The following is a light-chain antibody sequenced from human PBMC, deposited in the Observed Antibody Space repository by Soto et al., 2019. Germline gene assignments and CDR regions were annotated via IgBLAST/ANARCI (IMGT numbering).Light chain of an antibody. CDR3: SSYTSSSTLDV. J-gene: IGLJ1*01. CDR1: SRDVGGYNY. V-gene: IGLV2-14*01. CDR2: DVS. Sequence: QSALTQPGSVSGSPGQSITISCTGTSRDVGGYNYVSWYQQHPGKAPKLMIYDVSNRPSGVSNRFSGSKSGNTASLTISGLQAEDEAAYYCSSYTSSSTLDVFGTGTKVTVL.